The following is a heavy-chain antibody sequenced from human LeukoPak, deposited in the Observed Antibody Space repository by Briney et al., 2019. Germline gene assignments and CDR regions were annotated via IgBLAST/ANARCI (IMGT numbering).Heavy chain of an antibody. D-gene: IGHD3-10*01. CDR1: GGSISSGSYY. V-gene: IGHV4-61*02. CDR3: ARGRRYGSGSYGWFDP. CDR2: IYTSGST. Sequence: SETLSLTCTVSGGSISSGSYYWSWIRQPAGKGLEWIGRIYTSGSTNYNPSLKSRVTISVDTSKNQFSLKLSSVTAADTAVYYCARGRRYGSGSYGWFDPWGQGTLVTVSS. J-gene: IGHJ5*02.